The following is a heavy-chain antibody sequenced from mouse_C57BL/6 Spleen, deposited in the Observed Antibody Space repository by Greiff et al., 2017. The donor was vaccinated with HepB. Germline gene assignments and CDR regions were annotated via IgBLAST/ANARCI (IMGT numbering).Heavy chain of an antibody. Sequence: VQLQQSGAELARPGASVKLSCKASGYTFTSYGISWVKQRTGQGLEWIGEIYPRSGNTYYNEKFKGKATLTADKSSSPAYMELRSLTSEDSAVYFCAREWAQGDYFDYWGQGTTLTVSS. CDR2: IYPRSGNT. V-gene: IGHV1-81*01. J-gene: IGHJ2*01. CDR3: AREWAQGDYFDY. CDR1: GYTFTSYG. D-gene: IGHD1-3*01.